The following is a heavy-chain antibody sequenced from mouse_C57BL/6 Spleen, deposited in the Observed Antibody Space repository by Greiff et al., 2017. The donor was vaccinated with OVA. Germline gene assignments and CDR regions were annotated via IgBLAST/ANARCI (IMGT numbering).Heavy chain of an antibody. V-gene: IGHV1-52*01. CDR3: ERGNRGDAMGY. Sequence: QVQLQQPGAELVRPGSSVKLSCKASGYTFTSYWMHWVKQRPIQGLEWIGNIDPSDSETHYNQKFKDKATVTVDKSSSTAYMQLSSLTSEDSAVYYCERGNRGDAMGYWGQGTSVSVST. CDR2: IDPSDSET. J-gene: IGHJ4*01. CDR1: GYTFTSYW.